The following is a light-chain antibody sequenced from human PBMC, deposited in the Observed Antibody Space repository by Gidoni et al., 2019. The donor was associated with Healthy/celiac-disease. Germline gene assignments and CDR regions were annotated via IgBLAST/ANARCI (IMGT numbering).Light chain of an antibody. CDR1: QDISNY. CDR2: DAS. V-gene: IGKV1-33*01. Sequence: DIQMTQSPSSLSASVGDRVTITCQASQDISNYLNWYQQKPGKAPKLLIYDASNLETGVPSRFSGSGSGTDFTFTISSLQPEDIATYDCQQYDNLPRTFXQXTRLEIK. J-gene: IGKJ5*01. CDR3: QQYDNLPRT.